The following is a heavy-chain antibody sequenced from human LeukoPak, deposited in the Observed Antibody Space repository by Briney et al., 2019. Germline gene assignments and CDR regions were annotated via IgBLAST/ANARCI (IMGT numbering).Heavy chain of an antibody. Sequence: GASVKVSCKASGGTFSSYAIRWVRQAPGQGLEWMGRIIPILGIANYAQKFQGRVTITADKSTSTAYMELSSLRSEDTAVYYCASPLGVYYYYGMDVWGQGTTVTVSS. CDR3: ASPLGVYYYYGMDV. CDR1: GGTFSSYA. J-gene: IGHJ6*02. V-gene: IGHV1-69*04. D-gene: IGHD1-26*01. CDR2: IIPILGIA.